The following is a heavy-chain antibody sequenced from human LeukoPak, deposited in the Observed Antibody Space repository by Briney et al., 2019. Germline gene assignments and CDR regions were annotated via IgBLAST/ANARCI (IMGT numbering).Heavy chain of an antibody. CDR2: FDPEDGET. V-gene: IGHV1-24*01. Sequence: ASVKVSCKVSGYTLTELSMHWVRQAPGKGLEWMGGFDPEDGETNYAQKFQGRVTMTEDTSTDTAYMELSSLRSEDTAVYYCARGRGPMVRGVINIPYYYYGMDVWGQGTTVTVSS. CDR3: ARGRGPMVRGVINIPYYYYGMDV. CDR1: GYTLTELS. D-gene: IGHD3-10*01. J-gene: IGHJ6*02.